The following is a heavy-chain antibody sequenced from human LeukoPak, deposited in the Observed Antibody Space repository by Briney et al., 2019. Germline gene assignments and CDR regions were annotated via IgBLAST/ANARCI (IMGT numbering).Heavy chain of an antibody. CDR2: IYYSGRT. Sequence: SETLSLTCTVSGGSINSGDYYWSWIRQPPGKGVEWIGYIYYSGRTNYNPSLKSRLTISLDTSRNQFSLKVSSVTVADTAVYYCASTYQPLVLEYYYGLDVWGQGTTVTVSS. D-gene: IGHD2-8*02. V-gene: IGHV4-30-4*01. CDR1: GGSINSGDYY. J-gene: IGHJ6*01. CDR3: ASTYQPLVLEYYYGLDV.